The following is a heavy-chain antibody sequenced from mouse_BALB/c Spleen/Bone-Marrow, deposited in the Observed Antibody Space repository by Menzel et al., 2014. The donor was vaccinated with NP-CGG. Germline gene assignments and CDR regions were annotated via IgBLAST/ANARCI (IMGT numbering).Heavy chain of an antibody. Sequence: EVQLQQSEAELVKPGASVKLSCTASGFNIKDTYMHWVKQRPEQGLEWIGRIDPANGNTKYDPKFQGKATITADTSSNTAYLQLSSLTSEDTAVYYCARGGTTATWYFDVWGAGTTVTVSS. CDR1: GFNIKDTY. CDR2: IDPANGNT. D-gene: IGHD1-2*01. J-gene: IGHJ1*01. V-gene: IGHV14-3*02. CDR3: ARGGTTATWYFDV.